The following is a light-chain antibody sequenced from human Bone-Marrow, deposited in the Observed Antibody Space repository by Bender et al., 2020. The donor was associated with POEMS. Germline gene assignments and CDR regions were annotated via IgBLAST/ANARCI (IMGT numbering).Light chain of an antibody. CDR3: SSWDDSLNGWV. V-gene: IGLV1-44*01. Sequence: SVLTQPPSASGPPGQRVTISCSGTSSNFGNNAANWYQHVPGTAPKLLIYSNNQRPSGVPDRFSASTSGTSASLAISGLHSDDEADYYCSSWDDSLNGWVFGGGTKLTVL. CDR2: SNN. CDR1: SSNFGNNA. J-gene: IGLJ3*02.